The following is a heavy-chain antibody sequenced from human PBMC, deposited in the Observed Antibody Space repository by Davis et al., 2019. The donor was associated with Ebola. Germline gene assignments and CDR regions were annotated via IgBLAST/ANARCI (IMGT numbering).Heavy chain of an antibody. V-gene: IGHV3-48*04. Sequence: PGGSLRLSCAASGFTFSSYSMNWVRQAPGKGLEWVSVISGSGGSTSYADSVKGRFTISRDNAKNSLYLQMNSLRAEDTAVYYCASSRGDFWSGHHTGFEHWGQGTLVTVSS. J-gene: IGHJ4*02. CDR2: ISGSGGST. CDR3: ASSRGDFWSGHHTGFEH. CDR1: GFTFSSYS. D-gene: IGHD3-3*01.